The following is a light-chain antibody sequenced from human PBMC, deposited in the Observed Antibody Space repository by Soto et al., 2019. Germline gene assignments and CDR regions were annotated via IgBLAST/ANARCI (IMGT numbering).Light chain of an antibody. V-gene: IGLV2-23*01. J-gene: IGLJ1*01. CDR1: SSDVGSYNL. Sequence: QSALTQPASVSGSPGQSITISCTGTSSDVGSYNLVSWYQQHPGKAPKLMIYEGSKRPSGVSNRFSGSKSGNTASLTISGRQAEDEADYYCCSYAGGPYVFGTGTKLTVL. CDR3: CSYAGGPYV. CDR2: EGS.